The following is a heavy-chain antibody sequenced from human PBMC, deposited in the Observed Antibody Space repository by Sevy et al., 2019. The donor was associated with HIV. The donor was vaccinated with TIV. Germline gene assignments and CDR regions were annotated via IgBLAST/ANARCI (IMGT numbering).Heavy chain of an antibody. CDR1: GFSFSSYE. CDR2: ISSSGSTI. V-gene: IGHV3-48*03. CDR3: ARIKGLWWGLRGDGFDI. D-gene: IGHD1-26*01. Sequence: GGSLRLSCAASGFSFSSYEMNWVRQAPGKGLEWVSYISSSGSTIHYADSVKGRFTISRDNAKNSLYLQMNSLRAEDTALYYCARIKGLWWGLRGDGFDIWGQGTMVTVSS. J-gene: IGHJ3*02.